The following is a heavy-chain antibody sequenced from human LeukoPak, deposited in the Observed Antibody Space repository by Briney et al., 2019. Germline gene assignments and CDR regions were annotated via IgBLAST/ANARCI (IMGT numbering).Heavy chain of an antibody. V-gene: IGHV3-23*01. D-gene: IGHD6-6*01. J-gene: IGHJ4*02. Sequence: PGGSLRLSCAASGLTFRDCVMNWVRQAPGKGLEWVSSLTGNGGSIYYADSVKGRFTISRDNAKNSLYLQMNSLRAEDTAVYYCARARGSSSPFDYWGQGTLVTVSS. CDR1: GLTFRDCV. CDR2: LTGNGGSI. CDR3: ARARGSSSPFDY.